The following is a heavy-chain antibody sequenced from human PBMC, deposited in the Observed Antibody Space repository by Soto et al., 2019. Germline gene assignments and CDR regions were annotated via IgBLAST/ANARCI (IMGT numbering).Heavy chain of an antibody. J-gene: IGHJ5*02. CDR1: GGSIREGGYY. D-gene: IGHD6-25*01. Sequence: PSETLSLTCSVSGGSIREGGYYWAWIRQRPGKGLEWMGFIYFTGKTNYNPSFESRLSMSVDMSRSQLSLRLTSVTAADTAVYFCAKDPSPKPPPAVTPGWFDPWGPGILVTVSS. CDR2: IYFTGKT. V-gene: IGHV4-31*03. CDR3: AKDPSPKPPPAVTPGWFDP.